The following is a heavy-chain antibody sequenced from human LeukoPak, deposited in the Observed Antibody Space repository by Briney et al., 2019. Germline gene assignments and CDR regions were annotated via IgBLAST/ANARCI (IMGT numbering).Heavy chain of an antibody. V-gene: IGHV3-30-3*01. J-gene: IGHJ4*02. D-gene: IGHD2-2*01. CDR1: GFTFSSYA. Sequence: PGGSLRLSCAASGFTFSSYAMHWVRQAPGKGLEWVAVISYAGSNKYYADSVKGRFTISRDNSKNTLYLQMNSLRAEDTAVYYCARDRFSYLGYCSSTSCSHFDYWGQGTLVTVSS. CDR2: ISYAGSNK. CDR3: ARDRFSYLGYCSSTSCSHFDY.